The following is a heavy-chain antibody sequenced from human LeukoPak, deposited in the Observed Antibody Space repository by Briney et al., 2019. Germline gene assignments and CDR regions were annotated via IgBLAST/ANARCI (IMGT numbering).Heavy chain of an antibody. CDR3: ARPVQGTGIADAFDI. CDR2: IFHSGST. V-gene: IGHV4-38-2*02. CDR1: GYSISSGFY. J-gene: IGHJ3*02. D-gene: IGHD6-13*01. Sequence: SETLSLTCSVSGYSISSGFYWGWIRQPPGKGLEWIGSIFHSGSTYYNPSLKSRVTISVDTSKNQFSLKLSSVTAADTAVYYCARPVQGTGIADAFDIWAKGQWSPSLQ.